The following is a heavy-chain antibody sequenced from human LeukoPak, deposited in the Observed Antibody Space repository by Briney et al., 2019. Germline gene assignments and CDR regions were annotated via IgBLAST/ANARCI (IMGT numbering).Heavy chain of an antibody. J-gene: IGHJ6*03. Sequence: GGSLRLSCAASGFTFSSYWMSWVRQAPGKGLEWVANIKQDGSEKYYVDSVKGRFTISRDNAKNSLYLQMNSLRAEDTAVYYCARRYYDFWSGYYFPYYYMDVWGKGTTVTVSS. V-gene: IGHV3-7*01. CDR3: ARRYYDFWSGYYFPYYYMDV. CDR2: IKQDGSEK. D-gene: IGHD3-3*01. CDR1: GFTFSSYW.